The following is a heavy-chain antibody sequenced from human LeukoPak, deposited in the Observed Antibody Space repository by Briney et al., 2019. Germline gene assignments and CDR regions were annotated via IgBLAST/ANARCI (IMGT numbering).Heavy chain of an antibody. CDR1: GDSW. Sequence: GGSLRLSCAGSGDSWMHWVRQVPGKGLVWVSRIKTDGSSRSYADSVKGRFTISNDNAVNTLYLQMNSLRVEDTAVYYCARGDGVIMKSWGQGILATVSS. CDR2: IKTDGSSR. V-gene: IGHV3-74*01. CDR3: ARGDGVIMKS. D-gene: IGHD3-16*01. J-gene: IGHJ5*02.